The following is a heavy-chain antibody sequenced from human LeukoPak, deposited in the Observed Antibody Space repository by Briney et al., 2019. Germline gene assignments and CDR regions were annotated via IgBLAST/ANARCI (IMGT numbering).Heavy chain of an antibody. J-gene: IGHJ4*02. Sequence: SQTLSLTCSVSGVTITSGGHYWSWIRQPPGKGLEWIGEINHSGSTNYNPSLKSRVTISVDTSKNQFSLKLSSVTAADTAVYYCARGPRDDYYDSSGYPEFDYWGQGTLVTVSS. V-gene: IGHV4-34*01. D-gene: IGHD3-22*01. CDR2: INHSGST. CDR1: GVTITSGGHY. CDR3: ARGPRDDYYDSSGYPEFDY.